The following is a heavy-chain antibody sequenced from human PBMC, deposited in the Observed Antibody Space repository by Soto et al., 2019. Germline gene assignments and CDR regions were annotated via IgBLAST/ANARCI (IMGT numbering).Heavy chain of an antibody. CDR2: IYYSGST. Sequence: SETLSLTCTVSGGSISSVDYYWSWIRQPPGKGLEWIGYIYYSGSTYYNPSLKSRVTISVDTSKNQFSLKLSSVTAADTAVYYCARGGDGYSCSLQGNWFDPWGQGTLVTVSS. D-gene: IGHD6-13*01. CDR3: ARGGDGYSCSLQGNWFDP. CDR1: GGSISSVDYY. V-gene: IGHV4-30-4*01. J-gene: IGHJ5*02.